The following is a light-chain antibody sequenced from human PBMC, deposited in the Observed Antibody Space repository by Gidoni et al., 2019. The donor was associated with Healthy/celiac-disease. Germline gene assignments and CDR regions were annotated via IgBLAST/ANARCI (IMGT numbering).Light chain of an antibody. CDR2: AAS. J-gene: IGKJ3*01. CDR3: QQSYSTPFT. Sequence: DIQMTQSPSSLSASVGDRVTITCRASQSISSYLNWYQQKPGKAPKLLIYAASSLQSGFPSRFSGSGSGTDFTLTISSLQPEDFATYYCQQSYSTPFTFGPXTKVDIK. V-gene: IGKV1-39*01. CDR1: QSISSY.